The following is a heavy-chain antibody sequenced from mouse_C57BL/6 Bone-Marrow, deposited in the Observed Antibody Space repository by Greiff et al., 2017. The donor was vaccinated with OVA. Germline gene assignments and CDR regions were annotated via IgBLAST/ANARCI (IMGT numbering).Heavy chain of an antibody. J-gene: IGHJ2*01. Sequence: QVQLQQSGAELVKPGASVKISCKASGYAFSSYWMNWVKQRPGKGLEWIGQIYPGDGDTNYNGKFKGKATLTADKSSSTAYMQLSSLTSEDSAVYFCARAVMITTRTEGNWGQGTTLTVSS. CDR2: IYPGDGDT. CDR1: GYAFSSYW. D-gene: IGHD2-4*01. V-gene: IGHV1-80*01. CDR3: ARAVMITTRTEGN.